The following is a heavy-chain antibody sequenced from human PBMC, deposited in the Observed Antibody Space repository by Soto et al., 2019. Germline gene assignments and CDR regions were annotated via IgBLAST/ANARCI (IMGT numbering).Heavy chain of an antibody. CDR2: IYYSGST. D-gene: IGHD5-12*01. V-gene: IGHV4-59*01. CDR3: AREGRDSSPYSGYDLAPFDY. J-gene: IGHJ4*02. CDR1: GGSISSYY. Sequence: SETLSLTCTVSGGSISSYYWSWIRQPLGKGLEWIGYIYYSGSTNYNPSLKSRVTISVDTSKNQFSLKLSSVTAADTAVYYCAREGRDSSPYSGYDLAPFDYWGQGTLVTVSS.